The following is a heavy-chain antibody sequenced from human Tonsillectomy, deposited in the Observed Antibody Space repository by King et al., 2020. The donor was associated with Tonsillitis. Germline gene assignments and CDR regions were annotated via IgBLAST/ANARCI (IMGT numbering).Heavy chain of an antibody. CDR3: ARPITVPYFDAFDI. CDR1: GGSISRSNYY. J-gene: IGHJ3*02. CDR2: IHYSGGT. D-gene: IGHD6-19*01. Sequence: LQLQESGPGLVKPSETLSLTCTVSGGSISRSNYYWGWIRQPPGKGLEWIGSIHYSGGTYFNPSLKSRVTISLDTSKNQFSLKLSSVTAGDTAVYYCARPITVPYFDAFDIWGQGTMVTVSS. V-gene: IGHV4-39*01.